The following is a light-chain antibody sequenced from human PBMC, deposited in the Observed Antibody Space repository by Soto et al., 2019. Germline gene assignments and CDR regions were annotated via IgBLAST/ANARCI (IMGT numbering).Light chain of an antibody. V-gene: IGKV1D-16*01. Sequence: IQMTQSPSSVSVSVGDGVTLTCRASQGISSSLAWYQQKPGKAPKLLIYAASSTQSGVPSRFSGSGFGTEVTLTISSLQPDDFATYYCQHYKMYSPLTCGQGTKVDI. J-gene: IGKJ1*01. CDR2: AAS. CDR1: QGISSS. CDR3: QHYKMYSPLT.